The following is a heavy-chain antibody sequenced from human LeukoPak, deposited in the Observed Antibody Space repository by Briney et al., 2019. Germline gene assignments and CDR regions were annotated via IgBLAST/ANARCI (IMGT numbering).Heavy chain of an antibody. V-gene: IGHV4-39*01. CDR3: ANGGLNYYDSSGYTYFDY. CDR2: IYYGGST. Sequence: SETLSLTCTVSGGSVSSSSYYWGWIRQPPGKGLEWIGSIYYGGSTYYNPSLKSRVTISVDTSKNQFSLKLSSVTAADTAVYYCANGGLNYYDSSGYTYFDYWGQGTLVTVSS. CDR1: GGSVSSSSYY. J-gene: IGHJ4*02. D-gene: IGHD3-22*01.